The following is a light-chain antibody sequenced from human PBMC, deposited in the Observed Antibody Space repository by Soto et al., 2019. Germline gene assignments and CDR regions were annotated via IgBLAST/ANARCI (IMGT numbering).Light chain of an antibody. CDR2: EVS. CDR1: SSDVGGYNY. J-gene: IGLJ2*01. Sequence: QSALTQPASVSGSPGQSITISCTGTSSDVGGYNYVSWYQQHPGKAPKLMIYEVSNRPSGFSNRFSGSNSGNTASRTISGHYAEDADDYYCSSYTSSRTLEVFGGGTKLTVL. V-gene: IGLV2-14*01. CDR3: SSYTSSRTLEV.